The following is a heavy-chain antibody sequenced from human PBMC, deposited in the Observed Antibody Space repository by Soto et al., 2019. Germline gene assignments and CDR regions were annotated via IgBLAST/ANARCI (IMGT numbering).Heavy chain of an antibody. J-gene: IGHJ6*02. CDR2: IYYSGST. CDR1: GFSITSSSYY. V-gene: IGHV4-39*01. Sequence: SDTLSLTCTVSGFSITSSSYYWGWIRQPPGKGLEWIGSIYYSGSTYYNPSLKSRVTISVDTSKNQFSLKLSSVTAADTAVYYCARRLYYDSSGFEGGGMDVWGQGTTVT. D-gene: IGHD3-22*01. CDR3: ARRLYYDSSGFEGGGMDV.